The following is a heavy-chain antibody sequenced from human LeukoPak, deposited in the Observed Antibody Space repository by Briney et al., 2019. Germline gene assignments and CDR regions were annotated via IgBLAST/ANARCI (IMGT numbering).Heavy chain of an antibody. Sequence: GGSLRLSCAAPGFSFSSYWMSWVRQAPGKGLEWVANIKQDEGEKYYVDSVKGRFTISRDNAKKSLYLQMNSLRDEDRAVYYCAREASLNYMDVWGKGTTVTVSS. V-gene: IGHV3-7*01. CDR3: AREASLNYMDV. CDR1: GFSFSSYW. J-gene: IGHJ6*03. CDR2: IKQDEGEK.